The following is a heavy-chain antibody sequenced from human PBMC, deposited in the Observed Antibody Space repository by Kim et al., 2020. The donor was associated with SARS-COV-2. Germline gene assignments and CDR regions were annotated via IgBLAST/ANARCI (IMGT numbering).Heavy chain of an antibody. CDR2: INHSGST. V-gene: IGHV4-34*01. J-gene: IGHJ4*02. D-gene: IGHD1-26*01. CDR1: GGSFSGYY. Sequence: SETLSLTCAVYGGSFSGYYWSWIRQPPGKGLEWIGEINHSGSTNYNPSLKSRVTISVDTSKNQFSLKLSSVTAADTAVYYCARGGYSGSYKGTGNTWPYHDYWGQGTLVTVSS. CDR3: ARGGYSGSYKGTGNTWPYHDY.